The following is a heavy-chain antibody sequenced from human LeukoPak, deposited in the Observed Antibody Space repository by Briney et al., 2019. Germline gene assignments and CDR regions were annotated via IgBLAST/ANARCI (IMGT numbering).Heavy chain of an antibody. V-gene: IGHV4-59*01. CDR3: ARGVGDYYFDY. CDR2: IYYSGST. CDR1: GGSISSYY. D-gene: IGHD4-17*01. J-gene: IGHJ4*02. Sequence: SETLSLTCTVSGGSISSYYWSWIRQPPGKGREWIGYIYYSGSTNYNPSLKSRVTISVDTSKNQFSLKLRSVTAADTAVYYCARGVGDYYFDYWGQGALVTVSS.